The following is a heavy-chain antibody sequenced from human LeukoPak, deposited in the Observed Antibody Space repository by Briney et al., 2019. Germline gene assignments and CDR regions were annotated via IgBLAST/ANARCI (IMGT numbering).Heavy chain of an antibody. CDR3: AREMDIVVVPAAFDY. CDR1: GDSASSNSAA. Sequence: SQTLSLTSALSGDSASSNSAAWNWIRQSPSRGLEWLGRTYYRSKWYNDYAVSVKSRITINPDTSKNQFSLQLNSVTPEDTAVYYCAREMDIVVVPAAFDYWGQGTLVTVSS. V-gene: IGHV6-1*01. J-gene: IGHJ4*02. D-gene: IGHD2-2*03. CDR2: TYYRSKWYN.